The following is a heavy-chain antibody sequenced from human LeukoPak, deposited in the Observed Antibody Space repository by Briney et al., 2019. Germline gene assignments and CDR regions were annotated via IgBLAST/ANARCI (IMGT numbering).Heavy chain of an antibody. Sequence: PSETLSLTCTVSGGSISSYYWSWIRQSAGKGLEWIGRIYTSGSTNYSPSLKSRVTLSVDTSKNHFSLKLSSVTAADTALYYCARDYGGNPNYWYFDLWGRGTLATVSS. CDR1: GGSISSYY. J-gene: IGHJ2*01. CDR3: ARDYGGNPNYWYFDL. CDR2: IYTSGST. D-gene: IGHD4-23*01. V-gene: IGHV4-4*07.